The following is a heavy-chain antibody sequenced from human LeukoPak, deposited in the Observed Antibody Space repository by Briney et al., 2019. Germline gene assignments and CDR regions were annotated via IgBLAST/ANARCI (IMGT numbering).Heavy chain of an antibody. J-gene: IGHJ4*02. CDR1: GFTFSSYW. V-gene: IGHV3-7*01. Sequence: PGGSLGLSCAASGFTFSSYWMSWVRQAPGKGLEWVANIKQDGSEKYYVDSVKGRVTISRDNAKNSLYLQMNSLRAEDTAVYYCARVSYDFWSGYQNFDYWGQGTLVTVSS. CDR2: IKQDGSEK. D-gene: IGHD3-3*01. CDR3: ARVSYDFWSGYQNFDY.